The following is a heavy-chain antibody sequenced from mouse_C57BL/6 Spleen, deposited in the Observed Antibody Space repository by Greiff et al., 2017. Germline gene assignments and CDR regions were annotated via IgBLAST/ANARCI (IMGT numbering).Heavy chain of an antibody. V-gene: IGHV5-6*01. CDR3: ARDGGSPYYFDY. J-gene: IGHJ2*01. CDR2: ISSGGSYT. D-gene: IGHD1-1*01. Sequence: EVHLVESGGDLVKPGGSLKLSCAASGFTFSSYGMSWVRQTPDKRLEWVATISSGGSYTYYPDSVKGRFTISRDNAKNTLYLQMSSLKSEDTAMYYCARDGGSPYYFDYWGQGTTLTVSS. CDR1: GFTFSSYG.